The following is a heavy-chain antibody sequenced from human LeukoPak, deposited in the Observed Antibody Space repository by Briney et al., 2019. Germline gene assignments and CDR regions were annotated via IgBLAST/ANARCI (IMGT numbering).Heavy chain of an antibody. Sequence: APVKVSCKASGYTFTNYYMHWMRQAPGQGLEWMGIINPSGGSTSYAQKFQGRVTMTRDTSTSTVYMELSSLRSDDTAVYYCARAGYDSSGYYSYWGQGTLVTVSS. CDR3: ARAGYDSSGYYSY. D-gene: IGHD3-22*01. CDR2: INPSGGST. J-gene: IGHJ4*02. CDR1: GYTFTNYY. V-gene: IGHV1-46*01.